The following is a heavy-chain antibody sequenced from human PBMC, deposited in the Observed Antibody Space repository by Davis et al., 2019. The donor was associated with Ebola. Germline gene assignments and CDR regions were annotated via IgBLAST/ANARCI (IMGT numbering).Heavy chain of an antibody. CDR3: AGYGDYFLG. CDR1: GGSVGSDY. D-gene: IGHD4-17*01. Sequence: MPSETLSLTCSVSGGSVGSDYWSWIRQPPGKGLEWIGYIFHSGSTFYTPSLKSRVTISVDRSKNQFSLKVSSVTAADTAVYYCAGYGDYFLGWGQGTLVTVSS. V-gene: IGHV4-59*02. CDR2: IFHSGST. J-gene: IGHJ4*02.